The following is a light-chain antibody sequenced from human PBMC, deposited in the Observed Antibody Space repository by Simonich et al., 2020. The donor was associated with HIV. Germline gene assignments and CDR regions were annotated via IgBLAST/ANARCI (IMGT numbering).Light chain of an antibody. J-gene: IGKJ1*01. CDR1: QSISSN. Sequence: EIVMTQSPATLSVSPGERATLSCTASQSISSNLAWYQQKPGQAPRLLIYGASPRATGIPSRFSGSGSGTEFTLTISSLQPDDFATYYCQQYNTYLRTFGQGTKVEIK. CDR3: QQYNTYLRT. V-gene: IGKV3-15*01. CDR2: GAS.